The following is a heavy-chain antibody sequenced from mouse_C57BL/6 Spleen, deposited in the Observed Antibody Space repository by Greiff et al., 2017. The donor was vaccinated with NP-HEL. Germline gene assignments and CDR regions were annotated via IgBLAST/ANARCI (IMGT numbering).Heavy chain of an antibody. V-gene: IGHV1-69*01. CDR1: GYTFTSYW. Sequence: QVQLQQPGAELVMPGASVKLSCKASGYTFTSYWMHWVKQRPGQGLEWIGEIDPSDSYTNYNQKFKGKSTLTVDKSSSTAYMQLSSLTSEDSAVYYCARYYYSNGTWFAYWGQGTLVTVSA. CDR3: ARYYYSNGTWFAY. J-gene: IGHJ3*01. CDR2: IDPSDSYT. D-gene: IGHD2-5*01.